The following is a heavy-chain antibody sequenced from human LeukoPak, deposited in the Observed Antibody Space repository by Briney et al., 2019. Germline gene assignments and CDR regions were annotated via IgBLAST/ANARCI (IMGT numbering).Heavy chain of an antibody. J-gene: IGHJ6*02. CDR1: GGSITYYY. Sequence: SETLSLTCTVSGGSITYYYWSWIRQTPGKGLEWIGYIYYSGSTDYNPSLKSRVTISVDTSKNQFSLRLSSVTAADTAVYYCARDGKISPYYGMDVWGQGTTVTVSS. D-gene: IGHD1-26*01. V-gene: IGHV4-59*01. CDR3: ARDGKISPYYGMDV. CDR2: IYYSGST.